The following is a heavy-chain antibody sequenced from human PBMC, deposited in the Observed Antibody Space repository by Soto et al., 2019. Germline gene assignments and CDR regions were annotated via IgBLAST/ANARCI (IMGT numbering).Heavy chain of an antibody. D-gene: IGHD3-10*01. V-gene: IGHV3-23*01. CDR1: GYTFSSYG. J-gene: IGHJ4*02. CDR2: ISGSGGST. Sequence: EVQLLESGGGLVQPGGSLRLSCAASGYTFSSYGMSWVRQAPGKGLAWVTAISGSGGSTYYADSVKGRFTISRDNSKNTLYLQMNSLRAEDTAVYYCAKDWSELVDYGSGSYDYWGQGTLVTVSS. CDR3: AKDWSELVDYGSGSYDY.